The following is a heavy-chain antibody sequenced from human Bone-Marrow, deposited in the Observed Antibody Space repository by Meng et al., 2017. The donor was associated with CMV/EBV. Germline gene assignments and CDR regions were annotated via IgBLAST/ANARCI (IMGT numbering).Heavy chain of an antibody. Sequence: GESLKISCAASGFTFDDYGMSWVRQAPGKGLEWVSSMTSTSSDLYYADSVKGRFTISRDIAENSLYLQMNSLRAEDTAVYYCVRHCRSTSCYASSHHYYAMDVWGQGTTVTVSS. CDR2: MTSTSSDL. D-gene: IGHD2-2*01. J-gene: IGHJ6*01. V-gene: IGHV3-21*01. CDR3: VRHCRSTSCYASSHHYYAMDV. CDR1: GFTFDDYG.